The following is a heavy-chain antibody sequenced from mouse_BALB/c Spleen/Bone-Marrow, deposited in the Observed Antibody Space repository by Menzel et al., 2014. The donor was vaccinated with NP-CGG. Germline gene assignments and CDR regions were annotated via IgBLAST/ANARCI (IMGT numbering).Heavy chain of an antibody. CDR3: ARDSRSTVSHFDY. CDR2: IRNKANGYTT. Sequence: EVKLVESGRGLVQPGGSLRLSCATSGFTFTDYYMNWVRQPPGKALEWLGFIRNKANGYTTEYSASVKGRFTISRDNSQSILYLQMNTQRAEDSATNYCARDSRSTVSHFDYWGQGTTLTVSP. J-gene: IGHJ2*01. V-gene: IGHV7-3*02. CDR1: GFTFTDYY. D-gene: IGHD1-1*01.